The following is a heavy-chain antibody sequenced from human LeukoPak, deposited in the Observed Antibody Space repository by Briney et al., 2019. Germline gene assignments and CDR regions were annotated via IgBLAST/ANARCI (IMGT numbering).Heavy chain of an antibody. J-gene: IGHJ4*02. CDR1: GFSFTNAW. Sequence: PGGSLRLSCTASGFSFTNAWMSWVRQAPGKGLEWVGRIKSKTDGETTDYAAPVRSRFTISRDDSKNTVYLQMNSLKTEDTAVYYCTTWPAAHLKFDYWGQGSLVTVSS. CDR2: IKSKTDGETT. D-gene: IGHD2-2*01. V-gene: IGHV3-15*01. CDR3: TTWPAAHLKFDY.